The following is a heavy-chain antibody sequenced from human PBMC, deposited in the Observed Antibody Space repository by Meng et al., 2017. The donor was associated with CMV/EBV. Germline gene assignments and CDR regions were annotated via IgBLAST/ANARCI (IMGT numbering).Heavy chain of an antibody. CDR1: GFTFDDYG. D-gene: IGHD1-26*01. CDR3: ARVGYSGSYYDDAFDI. CDR2: INWNGGST. V-gene: IGHV3-20*01. Sequence: GESLKISCAASGFTFDDYGMSWVRQAPGKGLEWLSGINWNGGSTGYADSVKGRFTISRDNAKNSLYLQMNSLRAEDTALYHCARVGYSGSYYDDAFDIWGQGTMVTVSS. J-gene: IGHJ3*02.